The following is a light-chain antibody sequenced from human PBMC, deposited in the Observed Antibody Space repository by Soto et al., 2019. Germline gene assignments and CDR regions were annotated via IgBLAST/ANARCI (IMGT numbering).Light chain of an antibody. Sequence: QSVLTHPASVSGSPGQSITISCAGTSSDVGAYNYVSWYQHHPGKAPKLMIYDVNNRPSGDSNRFSGSKSGNTASLTISGLQAEDEADYYCSSWTSRATYVFGSGTKVTVL. J-gene: IGLJ1*01. CDR1: SSDVGAYNY. CDR2: DVN. CDR3: SSWTSRATYV. V-gene: IGLV2-14*03.